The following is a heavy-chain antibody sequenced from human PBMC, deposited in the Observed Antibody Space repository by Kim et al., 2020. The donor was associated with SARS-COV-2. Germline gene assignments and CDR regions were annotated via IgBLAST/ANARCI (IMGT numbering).Heavy chain of an antibody. J-gene: IGHJ4*02. CDR2: VDFADRA. Sequence: SETLSLTCGVSGGSISGYLWSWVRQSPGKGLEWIGEVDFADRANYNPSLKSRVSMSADTYKKEVSLKLSSVTAADTAVYYCARVLLGYPGYEVPFDHWGQGTLVTVSS. CDR1: GGSISGYL. V-gene: IGHV4-34*01. D-gene: IGHD5-12*01. CDR3: ARVLLGYPGYEVPFDH.